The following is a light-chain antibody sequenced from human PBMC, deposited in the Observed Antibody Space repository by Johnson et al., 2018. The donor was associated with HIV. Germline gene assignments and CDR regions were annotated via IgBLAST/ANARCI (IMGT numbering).Light chain of an antibody. V-gene: IGLV1-51*01. CDR1: SSNIGNNY. CDR3: GTWDSSLSACV. J-gene: IGLJ1*01. CDR2: DNN. Sequence: QSVLTQPPSVSAAPGQKVTISCSGSSSNIGNNYVSWYQQLPGTAPKLLIYDNNKRPSRIPDRFSGSKSGTSATLGITGLQTGDEADYYCGTWDSSLSACVFVTGTKVTVL.